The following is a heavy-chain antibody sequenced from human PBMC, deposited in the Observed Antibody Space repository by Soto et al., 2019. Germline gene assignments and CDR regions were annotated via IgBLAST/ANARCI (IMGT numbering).Heavy chain of an antibody. CDR1: GFTFSSNV. V-gene: IGHV3-23*01. Sequence: AXXSLRLSCAASGFTFSSNVMRWVLQAPGKGLEWVSGISGSGGTTYYADSVKGRFTISRDNSKNTLYLQMNSLRAEDTAVYYCANLLGYCSGTRCFDYWGQGTQVTVSS. J-gene: IGHJ4*02. CDR2: ISGSGGTT. CDR3: ANLLGYCSGTRCFDY. D-gene: IGHD2-2*01.